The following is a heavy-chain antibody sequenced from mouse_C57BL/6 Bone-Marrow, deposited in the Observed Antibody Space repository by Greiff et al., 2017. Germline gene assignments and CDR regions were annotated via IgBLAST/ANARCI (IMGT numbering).Heavy chain of an antibody. Sequence: QVQLQQPGAELVKPGASVKLSCKASGYTFTSYWMHWVKQRPGQGLEWIGMIHPNSGSTNYNEKFKSKATLTVDKSSSTAYMQLSSLTSEDAAVYYCASYYDYHWYFDVWGTGTTVTVSA. CDR3: ASYYDYHWYFDV. CDR2: IHPNSGST. D-gene: IGHD2-4*01. J-gene: IGHJ1*03. CDR1: GYTFTSYW. V-gene: IGHV1-64*01.